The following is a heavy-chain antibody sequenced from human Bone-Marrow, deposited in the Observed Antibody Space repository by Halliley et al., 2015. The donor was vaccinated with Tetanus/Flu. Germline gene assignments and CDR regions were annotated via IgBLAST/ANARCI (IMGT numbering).Heavy chain of an antibody. CDR2: IYYSGST. J-gene: IGHJ4*02. CDR1: GGSLSNYY. Sequence: TLSLTCTVSGGSLSNYYWSWIRQSPGKGLEWFGYIYYSGSTNSNPSLKSRVTISVDRSENQFSLKLSSVTAADMAVYYCARQGTGHNYFDYWGQGILVTVSS. V-gene: IGHV4-59*08. CDR3: ARQGTGHNYFDY. D-gene: IGHD3-9*01.